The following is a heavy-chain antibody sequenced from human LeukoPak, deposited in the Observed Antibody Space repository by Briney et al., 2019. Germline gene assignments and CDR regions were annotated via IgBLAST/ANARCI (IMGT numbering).Heavy chain of an antibody. CDR3: ARRSAARYY. V-gene: IGHV4-39*01. Sequence: PSETLSLTCTVSGGSISSSSYYWGWIRQPPGKGLEWIGSIYYSGGTYYNPSLKSRVTISVDTSKNQFSLKLSSVTAADTAVYYCARRSAARYYWGQGTLVTVSS. J-gene: IGHJ4*02. CDR1: GGSISSSSYY. CDR2: IYYSGGT. D-gene: IGHD6-6*01.